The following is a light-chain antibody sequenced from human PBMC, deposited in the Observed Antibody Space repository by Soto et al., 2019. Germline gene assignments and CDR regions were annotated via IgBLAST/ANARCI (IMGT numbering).Light chain of an antibody. CDR3: QSYDSSNAYVI. CDR1: SGGIANTY. J-gene: IGLJ2*01. V-gene: IGLV6-57*04. CDR2: AHK. Sequence: FMLTQPHSVSESPGKTVTISCTRSSGGIANTYVQWYQQRPGSAPTTVIYAHKERPPGVPDRFSGSIDSPSNSASLTIAGLKSEDEANYDCQSYDSSNAYVIFGGGTKLTV.